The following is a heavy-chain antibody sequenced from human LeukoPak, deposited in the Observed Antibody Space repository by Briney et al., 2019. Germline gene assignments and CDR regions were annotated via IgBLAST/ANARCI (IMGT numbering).Heavy chain of an antibody. D-gene: IGHD4-23*01. CDR2: ISYDGSNK. CDR1: GFTFSSYA. Sequence: PGGSLRLSCAASGFTFSSYAMHWVRQAPGKGLEWVAVISYDGSNKYYADSVKGRFTISRDNSKNTLYLQMNSLRAEDTAVYYCARGDYGGNFDYWGQGTLVTVSS. V-gene: IGHV3-30-3*01. CDR3: ARGDYGGNFDY. J-gene: IGHJ4*02.